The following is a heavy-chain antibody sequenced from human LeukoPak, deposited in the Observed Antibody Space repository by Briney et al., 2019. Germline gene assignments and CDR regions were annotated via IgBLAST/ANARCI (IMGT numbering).Heavy chain of an antibody. Sequence: GRSLRLSCAASGFTFSSYAMHWVRQAPGKGLEWVAVISYDGSNKYYADSVKGRFTISRDNSKNTLYLQMNSLRAEDTAVYYCARPTPRRVASGSYYYFDYWGQGTLVTVSS. CDR3: ARPTPRRVASGSYYYFDY. D-gene: IGHD1-26*01. V-gene: IGHV3-30-3*01. CDR1: GFTFSSYA. J-gene: IGHJ4*02. CDR2: ISYDGSNK.